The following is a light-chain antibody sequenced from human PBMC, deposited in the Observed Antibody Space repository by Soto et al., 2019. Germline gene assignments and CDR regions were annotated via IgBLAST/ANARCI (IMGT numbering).Light chain of an antibody. CDR2: EAS. CDR1: QSVGSTY. J-gene: IGKJ2*01. V-gene: IGKV3-20*01. CDR3: QQVGNSPRYT. Sequence: ELLLTQSPGTLSLSPGERATLSCSTSQSVGSTYLASYQQKPGQAPRLLIYEASRRATDIPDRFSGSGSGTDFTLTISRLEPEDSGVYYCQQVGNSPRYTSGQRTKLES.